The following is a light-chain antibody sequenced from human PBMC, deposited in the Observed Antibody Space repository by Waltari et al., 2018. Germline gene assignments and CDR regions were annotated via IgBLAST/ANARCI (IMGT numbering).Light chain of an antibody. CDR2: DVS. J-gene: IGLJ1*01. CDR3: SSYTGSSTYV. Sequence: SALTQPASVSGSPGQSITISCTGTSSDVCGYYYVSWYHHHPGKAPKLIVYDVSKRPSGVSNRFSGSKSGKTASLTISGLQAEDEADYYCSSYTGSSTYVFGTGTKVTVL. CDR1: SSDVCGYYY. V-gene: IGLV2-14*03.